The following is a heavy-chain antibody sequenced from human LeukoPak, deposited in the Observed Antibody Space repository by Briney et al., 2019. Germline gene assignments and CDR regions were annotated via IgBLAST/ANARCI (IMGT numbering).Heavy chain of an antibody. J-gene: IGHJ4*02. V-gene: IGHV3-23*01. Sequence: AGGSLRLSCAASGFTFSSYAMSWVRQGPGKGLEWVTAISGSGGSTFYADSVKGRVTISRDNSKHTLYLQINSLRAEDTAVYYCAKDGGYSKGGFDYWGQGTLVTVSS. CDR3: AKDGGYSKGGFDY. CDR1: GFTFSSYA. CDR2: ISGSGGST. D-gene: IGHD4-11*01.